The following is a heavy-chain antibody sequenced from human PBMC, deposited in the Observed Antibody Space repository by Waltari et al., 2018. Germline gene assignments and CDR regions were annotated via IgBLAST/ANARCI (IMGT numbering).Heavy chain of an antibody. CDR1: GGTFSSYA. CDR3: ATERITIFGVVGSWFDP. D-gene: IGHD3-3*01. CDR2: IIPIFGTA. Sequence: QVQLVRSGAEVKKPGSSVKVSCKASGGTFSSYAISWVRPAPGQGLEWMGGIIPIFGTANYAQKFQGRGTITADESTSTAYMELSSLRSEDTAVYYCATERITIFGVVGSWFDPWGQGTLVTVSS. V-gene: IGHV1-69*12. J-gene: IGHJ5*02.